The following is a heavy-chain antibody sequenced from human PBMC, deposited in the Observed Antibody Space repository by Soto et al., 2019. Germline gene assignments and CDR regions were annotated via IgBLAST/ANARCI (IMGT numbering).Heavy chain of an antibody. CDR1: GYSFTRYG. CDR2: INAYNGNT. D-gene: IGHD2-21*01. V-gene: IGHV1-18*01. CDR3: AIVEVYVTPSTQDG. J-gene: IGHJ6*02. Sequence: QVQLVQSGAEVKNPGASVKVSCKASGYSFTRYGIGWARQAPGQGLEWMGWINAYNGNTNYAQNLQCRLTLTTDTSTTTAYMELRSLRSTDTAIYYCAIVEVYVTPSTQDGWGQGTTVTVSS.